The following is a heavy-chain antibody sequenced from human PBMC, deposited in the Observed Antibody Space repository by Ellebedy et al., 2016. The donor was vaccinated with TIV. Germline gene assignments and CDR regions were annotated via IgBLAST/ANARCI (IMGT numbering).Heavy chain of an antibody. CDR2: INHSGST. V-gene: IGHV4-34*01. CDR1: GGSFSGYY. D-gene: IGHD6-13*01. Sequence: GSLRLSXAVYGGSFSGYYWSWIRQPPGKGLEWIGEINHSGSTNYNPSLKSRVTISVDTSKNQFSLKLSSVTAADTAVYYCARPAGYSSSWGQGTLVTVSS. J-gene: IGHJ4*02. CDR3: ARPAGYSSS.